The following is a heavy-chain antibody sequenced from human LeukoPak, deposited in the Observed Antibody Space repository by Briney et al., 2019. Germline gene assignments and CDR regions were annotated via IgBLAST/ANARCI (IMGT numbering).Heavy chain of an antibody. J-gene: IGHJ4*02. CDR2: MYTSGET. CDR1: GGSISSYF. CDR3: AAGSQRTALIK. V-gene: IGHV4-4*07. Sequence: PSETLSLTCAVSGGSISSYFWSWIRQPAGKGLEWIGRMYTSGETNYNPTLKSRVTISLDSSKNQFSLRLSSVTAADTAVYYCAAGSQRTALIKWGQGTLVTVSS. D-gene: IGHD5-18*01.